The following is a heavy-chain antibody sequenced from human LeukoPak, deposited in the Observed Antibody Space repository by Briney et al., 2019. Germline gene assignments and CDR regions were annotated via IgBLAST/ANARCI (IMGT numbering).Heavy chain of an antibody. CDR1: GFTFSSYW. D-gene: IGHD6-13*01. V-gene: IGHV3-7*01. Sequence: PGGSLRLSCAASGFTFSSYWMSWVRQAPGKGLEGVANIKQDGSGKYYVDSVKGRFTISRDNAKNSLYLQMNSLRAEDTAVYYCATQLFSSSWFDYWGQGTLVTVSS. CDR3: ATQLFSSSWFDY. CDR2: IKQDGSGK. J-gene: IGHJ4*02.